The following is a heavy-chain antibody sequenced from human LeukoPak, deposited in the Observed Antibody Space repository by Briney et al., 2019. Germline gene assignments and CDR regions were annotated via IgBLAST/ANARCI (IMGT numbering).Heavy chain of an antibody. V-gene: IGHV4-38-2*02. CDR3: ARENYSNYVVDY. Sequence: PSETLSLTCTVSGYSISSGYYWGWIRQPPGKGLEWIGSIYHSGSTYYNPSLKSRVTISVDTSKNQFSLKLSSVTAADTAVYYCARENYSNYVVDYWGQGTLVTVSS. CDR1: GYSISSGYY. D-gene: IGHD4-11*01. CDR2: IYHSGST. J-gene: IGHJ4*02.